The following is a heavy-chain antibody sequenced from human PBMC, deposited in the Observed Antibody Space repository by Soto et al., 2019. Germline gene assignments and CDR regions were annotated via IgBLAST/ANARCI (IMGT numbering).Heavy chain of an antibody. D-gene: IGHD3-22*01. CDR1: GGSISSSSYY. Sequence: PSETLSLTCTVSGGSISSSSYYWGWIRQPPGKGLEWIGSIYYSGSTYYNPSLKSRVTISVDTSKNQFSLKLTSVTTVDTAVYYCARGSGWLPDSWGPGTLVTVSS. J-gene: IGHJ4*02. CDR3: ARGSGWLPDS. CDR2: IYYSGST. V-gene: IGHV4-39*07.